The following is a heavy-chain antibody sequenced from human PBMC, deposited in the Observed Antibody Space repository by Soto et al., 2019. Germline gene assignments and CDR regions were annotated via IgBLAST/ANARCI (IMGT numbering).Heavy chain of an antibody. J-gene: IGHJ6*03. CDR1: SGSITNNW. Sequence: SETLSLTCAVSSGSITNNWWGWVRQPPGKGLEWIGEIFHSGTTNYSPSLKSRVTMSVDTSENQFSLKLTSVTAADSAVYYCMRPSSYYMANWGKGTTVTVSS. CDR2: IFHSGTT. CDR3: MRPSSYYMAN. V-gene: IGHV4-4*02.